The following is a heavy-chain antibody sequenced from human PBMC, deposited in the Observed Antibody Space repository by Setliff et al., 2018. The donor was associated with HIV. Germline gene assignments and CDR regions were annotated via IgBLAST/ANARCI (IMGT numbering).Heavy chain of an antibody. Sequence: GGSLRLSCAASGFTFSSYGMHWVRQAPGKGLEWVAVIWYDGSNKYYADSVKGRFTISRDNSKNTLYLQMNSLRAEDTAVYYCAKDLRRGGPTGGWGQGTLVTVSS. CDR3: AKDLRRGGPTGG. V-gene: IGHV3-33*06. CDR1: GFTFSSYG. J-gene: IGHJ4*02. D-gene: IGHD2-15*01. CDR2: IWYDGSNK.